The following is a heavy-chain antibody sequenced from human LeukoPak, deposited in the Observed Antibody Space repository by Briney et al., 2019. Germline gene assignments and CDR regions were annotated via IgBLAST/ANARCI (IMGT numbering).Heavy chain of an antibody. J-gene: IGHJ5*01. D-gene: IGHD3-3*01. CDR1: GFTFGRYW. Sequence: GGSLRLSCAASGFTFGRYWMHWVRQAPGKGLEWVSRVAPDEKYKNYADSVKGRFTISRDNAKNTLSLQMNNLRAEDTAIYYCVRDWDHYDFDSWGQGTLVTVSS. CDR2: VAPDEKYK. CDR3: VRDWDHYDFDS. V-gene: IGHV3-74*01.